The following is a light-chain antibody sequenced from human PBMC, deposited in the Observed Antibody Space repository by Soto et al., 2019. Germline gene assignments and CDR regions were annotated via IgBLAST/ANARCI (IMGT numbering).Light chain of an antibody. CDR1: QGISNY. J-gene: IGKJ1*01. CDR3: EKYNSAPRT. CDR2: AAS. V-gene: IGKV1-27*01. Sequence: DIQMTQSPSSLSASVGDRVTITCRASQGISNYLAWYQQKPGKVPKLLIYAASTLQSGVTSRFSGSGSGTDFTLTISSLQPEAVATYYCEKYNSAPRTFGQRTKVEIK.